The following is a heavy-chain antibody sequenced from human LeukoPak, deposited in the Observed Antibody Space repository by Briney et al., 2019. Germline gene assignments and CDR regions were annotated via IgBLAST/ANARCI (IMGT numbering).Heavy chain of an antibody. CDR2: IYSGGST. V-gene: IGHV3-66*01. Sequence: GGSLRLSCAASGFTVSSNYMSWVRQAPGKGLEWVSVIYSGGSTYYADSVKGRFTISRDNSKNTLYLQMNSLRAEDTAVYYCAKHSYYYGSGSYYKGYYYMDVWGKGTTVTISS. D-gene: IGHD3-10*01. J-gene: IGHJ6*03. CDR3: AKHSYYYGSGSYYKGYYYMDV. CDR1: GFTVSSNY.